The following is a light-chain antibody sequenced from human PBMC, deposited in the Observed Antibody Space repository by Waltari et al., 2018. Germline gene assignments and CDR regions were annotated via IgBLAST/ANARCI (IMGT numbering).Light chain of an antibody. CDR2: EDT. V-gene: IGLV2-23*01. CDR3: CSYAGSSRYV. Sequence: QSALTQSASVSGSPGQSITISCTGPSSDVGKYNLFSWYQQRPGRGPKLLTYEDTKRPSGVSDRFSGAKSGNTASLTISGLQPEDEADYFCCSYAGSSRYVFGTGTKVTVL. CDR1: SSDVGKYNL. J-gene: IGLJ1*01.